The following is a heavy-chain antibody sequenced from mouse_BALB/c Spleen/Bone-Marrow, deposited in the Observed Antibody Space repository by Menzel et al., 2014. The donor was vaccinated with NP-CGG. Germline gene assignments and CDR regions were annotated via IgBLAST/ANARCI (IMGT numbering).Heavy chain of an antibody. J-gene: IGHJ3*01. Sequence: QVQLQQPGAELAKPGASVKMSCKASGYTFTSYWMHWVKQRPGQGLEWIGYINPSTGYTEYNQKFKDKATLTADKSSSTAYMQLSSLTSEDSAVYYCARGVRGYDGFAYWDQGTLVTVSA. CDR1: GYTFTSYW. D-gene: IGHD2-2*01. CDR2: INPSTGYT. V-gene: IGHV1-7*01. CDR3: ARGVRGYDGFAY.